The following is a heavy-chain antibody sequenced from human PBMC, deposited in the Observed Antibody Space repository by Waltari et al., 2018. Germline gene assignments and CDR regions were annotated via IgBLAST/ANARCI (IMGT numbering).Heavy chain of an antibody. Sequence: EVQLVESGGGLIQPGGSLRLSCAASGFTVSRDYMSWVRQAPGKGLAWASVVYSGGSTYYADTDKCRVTISRDNSTNTRYLQMNSLRAEDTAVYYCARDRVDTARVKWTPEHYYYGMDVWGQGTTVTVSS. CDR3: ARDRVDTARVKWTPEHYYYGMDV. CDR2: VYSGGST. CDR1: GFTVSRDY. D-gene: IGHD5-18*01. V-gene: IGHV3-53*01. J-gene: IGHJ6*02.